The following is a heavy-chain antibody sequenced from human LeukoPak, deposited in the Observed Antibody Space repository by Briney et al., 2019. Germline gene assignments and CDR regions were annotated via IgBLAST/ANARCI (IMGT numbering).Heavy chain of an antibody. V-gene: IGHV1-2*02. Sequence: ASVKVSCKASGYTFTGYYMHWVRQAPGQGLEWMGWINPNSGGTNYAQKFQGRVTMTRDTSITTAYMELSSLRSDDTAVYYCARYCPSSCNAGDTFDIWGQGTVVTVSS. D-gene: IGHD2-2*01. CDR3: ARYCPSSCNAGDTFDI. CDR1: GYTFTGYY. J-gene: IGHJ3*02. CDR2: INPNSGGT.